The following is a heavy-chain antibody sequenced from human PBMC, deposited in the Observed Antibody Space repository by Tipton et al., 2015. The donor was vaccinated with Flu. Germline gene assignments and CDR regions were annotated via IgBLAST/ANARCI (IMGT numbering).Heavy chain of an antibody. V-gene: IGHV4-38-2*02. D-gene: IGHD4-11*01. J-gene: IGHJ5*01. Sequence: TLSLTCTVSGDSIRSDYYWGWIRQPPGKGLEWIGNICPGSPYYNPSLKSRVTISVARSKNQFSLRLTSVTAADTAVYFCARRDFGNYVSEPKNWFDFWGQGSLVNVSS. CDR1: GDSIRSDYY. CDR3: ARRDFGNYVSEPKNWFDF. CDR2: ICPGSP.